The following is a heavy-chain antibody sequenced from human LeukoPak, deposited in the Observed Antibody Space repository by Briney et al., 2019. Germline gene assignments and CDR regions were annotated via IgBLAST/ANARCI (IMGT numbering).Heavy chain of an antibody. CDR3: AKAGSSSPAFDY. V-gene: IGHV3-23*01. CDR1: GFTFSSCA. D-gene: IGHD6-13*01. J-gene: IGHJ4*02. CDR2: ISGSGGST. Sequence: GGSLRLSCAASGFTFSSCAMSWVRQAPGKGLEWVSAISGSGGSTYYADSVKGRFTISRDNSKNTLYLQMNSLRAEDTAVYYCAKAGSSSPAFDYWGQGTLVTVSS.